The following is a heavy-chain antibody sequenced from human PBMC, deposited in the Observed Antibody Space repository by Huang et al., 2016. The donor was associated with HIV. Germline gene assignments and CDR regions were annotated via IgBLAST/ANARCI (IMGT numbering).Heavy chain of an antibody. Sequence: QVQLQESGPGLVKPSQTLSLTCTVSGGSISSGGYYWSWIRQPPGKGLGGSGYIYYMGSTYYNPSLKGRVTISVDTSKNQFSLKLSAVTAADTAVYYCARDTDGGRTFDIWGQGTMVTVSS. CDR3: ARDTDGGRTFDI. V-gene: IGHV4-30-4*08. J-gene: IGHJ3*02. D-gene: IGHD2-2*02. CDR1: GGSISSGGYY. CDR2: IYYMGST.